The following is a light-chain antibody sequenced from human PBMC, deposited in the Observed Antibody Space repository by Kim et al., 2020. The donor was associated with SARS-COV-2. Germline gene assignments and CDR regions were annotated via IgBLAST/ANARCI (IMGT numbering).Light chain of an antibody. V-gene: IGKV1-5*03. CDR3: QHYESYPIT. Sequence: DIQMTQSPSTLSASVGDRVTITCRASQSISSWLAWYQQKPGKAPKLLISKAFSLESGVPSRFSGSGSGTEFTLTISSLQPDDLATYYCQHYESYPITFGQGTRLEIK. CDR2: KAF. CDR1: QSISSW. J-gene: IGKJ5*01.